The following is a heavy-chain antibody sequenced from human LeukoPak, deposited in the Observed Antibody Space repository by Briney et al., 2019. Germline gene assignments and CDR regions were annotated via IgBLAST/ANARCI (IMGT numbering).Heavy chain of an antibody. V-gene: IGHV3-7*01. D-gene: IGHD1-26*01. J-gene: IGHJ6*04. CDR1: GFIFSTST. CDR2: INQHGGDI. CDR3: VKGLFAWEFGS. Sequence: GSLRLSCEASGFIFSTSTMHWVRQAPGKGLEWVANINQHGGDIHYVDFVKGRFTISRNNHNNSVYLQKNSLRAGDTAVYYCVKGLFAWEFGSWGKGTTVTVSS.